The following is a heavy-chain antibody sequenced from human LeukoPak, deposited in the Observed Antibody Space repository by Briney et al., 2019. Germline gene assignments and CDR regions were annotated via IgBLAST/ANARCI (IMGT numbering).Heavy chain of an antibody. Sequence: GGSLRLSCAASGFXFSSHEINWVRQAPGKGLEWVSYISSSGGSIYYEDSVKGRFTISRDNAKNSLYLQMNSLRVEDTAVYYCARNFDIWGQGTMVTVSS. CDR2: ISSSGGSI. CDR1: GFXFSSHE. J-gene: IGHJ3*02. V-gene: IGHV3-48*03. CDR3: ARNFDI.